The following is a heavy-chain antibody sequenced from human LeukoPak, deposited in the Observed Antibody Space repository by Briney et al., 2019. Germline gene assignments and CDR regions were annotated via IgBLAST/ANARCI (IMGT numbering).Heavy chain of an antibody. V-gene: IGHV3-49*03. CDR3: NYDIDY. D-gene: IGHD3-22*01. J-gene: IGHJ4*02. CDR1: GVTFGDYA. CDR2: IRSKAYDGTT. Sequence: PGGSLRLSCTASGVTFGDYAVSWFRQARGKGLEWVGFIRSKAYDGTTEYAASVKGRFTISRDESKPTVYLQMNSLKTADSAVYYCNYDIDYLGEGTLVTASP.